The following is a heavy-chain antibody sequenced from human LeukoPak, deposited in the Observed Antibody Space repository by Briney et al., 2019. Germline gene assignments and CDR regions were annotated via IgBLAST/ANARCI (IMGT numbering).Heavy chain of an antibody. CDR2: IYYSGST. V-gene: IGHV4-59*01. J-gene: IGHJ3*02. Sequence: TSETLSLTRTVSGGSISSYYWSSIRQPPGKGLEWIGYIYYSGSTNYNPSLKSRVTISVDTSKNQFSLKLSSVTAADTAVYYCARDPVGAFDIWGQGTMVTVSS. CDR1: GGSISSYY. D-gene: IGHD1-26*01. CDR3: ARDPVGAFDI.